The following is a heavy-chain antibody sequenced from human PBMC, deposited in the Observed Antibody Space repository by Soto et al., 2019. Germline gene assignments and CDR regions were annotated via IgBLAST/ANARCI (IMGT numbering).Heavy chain of an antibody. CDR3: ARTVGAVYYDHEFDY. D-gene: IGHD3-3*01. CDR1: GFSLSTSGMC. CDR2: IDWDDDK. V-gene: IGHV2-70*11. J-gene: IGHJ4*02. Sequence: SGPTLVNPTQTLTLTCTFSGFSLSTSGMCVSWIRQPPGKALEWLARIDWDDDKYYSTSRKTRLTISKDTSKNQVVLTMTNMDPVDTATYYCARTVGAVYYDHEFDYWGQGTLVTVSS.